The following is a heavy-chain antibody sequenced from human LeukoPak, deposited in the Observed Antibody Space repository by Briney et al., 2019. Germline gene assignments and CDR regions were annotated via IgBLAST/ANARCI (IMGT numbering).Heavy chain of an antibody. V-gene: IGHV3-30*18. J-gene: IGHJ4*02. CDR2: ISYDGSNK. CDR1: GFTFSSYG. Sequence: PGRSLRLSCAASGFTFSSYGMLWVRQAPGKGLEWVAVISYDGSNKYYADSVKGRFTISRDNSKNTLYLQMNSLRAEDTAVYYCAKDPTLDIVLMVYAMPLDYWGQGTLVTVSS. CDR3: AKDPTLDIVLMVYAMPLDY. D-gene: IGHD2-8*01.